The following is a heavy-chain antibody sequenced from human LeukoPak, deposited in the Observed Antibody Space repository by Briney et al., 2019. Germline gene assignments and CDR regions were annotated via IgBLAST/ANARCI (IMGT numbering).Heavy chain of an antibody. CDR2: INAGNGNT. Sequence: ASVKVSCKASGYTFTSYTIHWVRQAPGQRLEWMGWINAGNGNTKYSREFQDRVTITRDTSASTAYMELSSLRSEDMAVYYCARARYETRIWPKSRYDYYHYMDVWGKGTTVTVSS. CDR3: ARARYETRIWPKSRYDYYHYMDV. D-gene: IGHD3-3*01. CDR1: GYTFTSYT. V-gene: IGHV1-3*03. J-gene: IGHJ6*03.